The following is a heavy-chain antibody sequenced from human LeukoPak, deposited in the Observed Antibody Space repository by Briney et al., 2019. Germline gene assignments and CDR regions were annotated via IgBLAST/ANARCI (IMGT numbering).Heavy chain of an antibody. V-gene: IGHV3-66*01. Sequence: GGSLRLSCAASGFTVSSNHMSWVRPAPGTGLEWVSVIYSGGSTYYADSVKGRFTISRDNSKNTLYLQMNSLRAEDTAVYYCARDLSLFYDNIGGFDYWGQGTLVTVSS. CDR2: IYSGGST. CDR3: ARDLSLFYDNIGGFDY. J-gene: IGHJ4*02. CDR1: GFTVSSNH. D-gene: IGHD3-22*01.